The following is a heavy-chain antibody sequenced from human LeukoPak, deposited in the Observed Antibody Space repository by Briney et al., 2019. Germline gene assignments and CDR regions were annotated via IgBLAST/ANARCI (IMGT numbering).Heavy chain of an antibody. D-gene: IGHD2-2*01. Sequence: PGGSLRLSCAASGFTFSSYSMNWVRQAPGKGLEWVSSISSSSSYIYYADSVKGRFTISRDNSKNTLYLQMNSLRAEDTAVYYCARGGYCSSTSCYFYYYYYYMDVWGKGTTVTVSS. V-gene: IGHV3-21*06. J-gene: IGHJ6*03. CDR3: ARGGYCSSTSCYFYYYYYYMDV. CDR2: ISSSSSYI. CDR1: GFTFSSYS.